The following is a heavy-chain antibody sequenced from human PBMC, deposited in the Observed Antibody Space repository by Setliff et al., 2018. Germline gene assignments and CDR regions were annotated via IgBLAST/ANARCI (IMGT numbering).Heavy chain of an antibody. D-gene: IGHD3-3*01. V-gene: IGHV4-39*07. CDR2: IYYSGST. CDR3: ARRETYYNFWSGYFDY. J-gene: IGHJ4*02. CDR1: GGSISSSSYY. Sequence: PSENLSLTCTVSGGSISSSSYYWGWIRQPPGKGLEWIGSIYYSGSTYYNPSLKSRVTISVDTSKNQFSLKLSSVTAADTAVYYCARRETYYNFWSGYFDYWGQGTLVTVSS.